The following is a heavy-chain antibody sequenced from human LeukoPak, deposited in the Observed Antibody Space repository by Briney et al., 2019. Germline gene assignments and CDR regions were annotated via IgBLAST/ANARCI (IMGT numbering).Heavy chain of an antibody. V-gene: IGHV3-66*01. CDR1: GFGVNGNS. CDR3: ARGGDYYPGVDAFDI. J-gene: IGHJ3*02. D-gene: IGHD3-10*01. Sequence: GGSLRLSCAASGFGVNGNSMSWVRQAPGKGLEWVSLIYSGGSTYYADSVKGRFTISRDNSKNTLYLQMNSLRAEDTAVYYCARGGDYYPGVDAFDIWGQGTMVTVSS. CDR2: IYSGGST.